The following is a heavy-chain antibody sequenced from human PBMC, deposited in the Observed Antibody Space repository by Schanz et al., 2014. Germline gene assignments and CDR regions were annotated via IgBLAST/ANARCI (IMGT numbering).Heavy chain of an antibody. CDR1: GFSFSNYV. CDR3: ARDRVQYSSGWYSDS. CDR2: ISGSGGST. J-gene: IGHJ4*02. Sequence: EVQLLESGGGLVQPGGGSLRLSCAASGFSFSNYVMTWVRQAPGKGLEWVSGISGSGGSTNYADSVKGRFTISRDNSKNTLYLQMSSLRAEDTAVYYCARDRVQYSSGWYSDSWGQGTLVTVSS. D-gene: IGHD6-19*01. V-gene: IGHV3-23*01.